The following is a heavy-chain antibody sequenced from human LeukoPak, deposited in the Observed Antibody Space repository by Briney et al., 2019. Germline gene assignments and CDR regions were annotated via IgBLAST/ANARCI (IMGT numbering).Heavy chain of an antibody. CDR1: GGSFSGYY. Sequence: SETLSLTCALYGGSFSGYYWSWIRHPPGKGLEWIGEINHSGSTNYNPPLKSRVTISVDTSKSQFSLKLSSVTAADTAVYYCARVLTGRWLQFCAFDIWGQGTMVTVSS. CDR2: INHSGST. CDR3: ARVLTGRWLQFCAFDI. J-gene: IGHJ3*02. D-gene: IGHD5-12*01. V-gene: IGHV4-34*01.